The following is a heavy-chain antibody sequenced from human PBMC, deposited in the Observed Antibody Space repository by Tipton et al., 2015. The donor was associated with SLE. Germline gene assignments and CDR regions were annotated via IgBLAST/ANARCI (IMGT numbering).Heavy chain of an antibody. CDR2: IDYSGST. V-gene: IGHV4-31*03. Sequence: TLSLTCTVSGGSISSGGYYWSWIRQHPGKGLEWIGYIDYSGSTYYNPSLKSRVTISVDTSKNQFSPKLSSVTAADTAVYYCASRGRRRHGMDVWGQGTTVTVSS. D-gene: IGHD3-10*01. CDR1: GGSISSGGYY. CDR3: ASRGRRRHGMDV. J-gene: IGHJ6*02.